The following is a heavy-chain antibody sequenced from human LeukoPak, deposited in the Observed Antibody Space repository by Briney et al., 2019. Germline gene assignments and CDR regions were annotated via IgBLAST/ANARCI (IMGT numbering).Heavy chain of an antibody. J-gene: IGHJ5*02. D-gene: IGHD2-2*01. CDR3: ARDRLTTVPAAMPWFDP. V-gene: IGHV3-33*01. Sequence: GGSLRLSCAASGFTFSSYGMHWVRQAPGKGLEWVAVIWYDGSNKYYADSVKGRFTISRDNSKNTLYLQMNSLTAEDTAVYYCARDRLTTVPAAMPWFDPWGQGTLVTVSS. CDR1: GFTFSSYG. CDR2: IWYDGSNK.